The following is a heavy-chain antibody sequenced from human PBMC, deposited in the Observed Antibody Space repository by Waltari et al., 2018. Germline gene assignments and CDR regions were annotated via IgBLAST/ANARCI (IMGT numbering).Heavy chain of an antibody. V-gene: IGHV3-30-3*01. D-gene: IGHD6-6*01. Sequence: QPGRSLTLSCPASGFTFSSYAMPWVRQAPVWGLEWWAVISYDGSNKYYADSVKGRFTISRDNSKNTLYLQMNSLRAEDTAVYYCARDRRSIAARRAGYAYYFDYWGQGTLVTVSS. CDR1: GFTFSSYA. CDR3: ARDRRSIAARRAGYAYYFDY. J-gene: IGHJ4*02. CDR2: ISYDGSNK.